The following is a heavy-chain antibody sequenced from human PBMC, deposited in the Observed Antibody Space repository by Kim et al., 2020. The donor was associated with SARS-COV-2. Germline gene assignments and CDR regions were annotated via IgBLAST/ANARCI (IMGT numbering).Heavy chain of an antibody. Sequence: GGSLRLSCAASGFTFNNYAMSWVRQAPGKGLEWVSAISGSGVNTYYADSVKGRFIISRDNSKNTLYLQMNSLRADDTAVYYCAKPPYCGVHCYPDYYTMDVWGQGTTVTVSS. V-gene: IGHV3-23*01. J-gene: IGHJ6*02. CDR3: AKPPYCGVHCYPDYYTMDV. CDR1: GFTFNNYA. D-gene: IGHD2-21*01. CDR2: ISGSGVNT.